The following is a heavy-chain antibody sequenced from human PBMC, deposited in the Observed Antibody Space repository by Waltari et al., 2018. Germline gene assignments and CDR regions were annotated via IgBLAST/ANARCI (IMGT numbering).Heavy chain of an antibody. D-gene: IGHD5-12*01. Sequence: QVQLVQSGAEVKKPGASVKVSCKASGYTFTGYYMHWVRQAPGQGLEWMGRINPNRGGTNYAQKFQGRVTMTTDESTSTAYMELSSLRSEDTAVYYCARGEGEYSGYDLILPWSDYYYGMDVWGQGTTVTVSS. CDR1: GYTFTGYY. CDR2: INPNRGGT. V-gene: IGHV1-2*06. CDR3: ARGEGEYSGYDLILPWSDYYYGMDV. J-gene: IGHJ6*02.